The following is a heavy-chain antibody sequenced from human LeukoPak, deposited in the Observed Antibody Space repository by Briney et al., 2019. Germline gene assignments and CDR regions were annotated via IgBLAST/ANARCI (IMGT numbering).Heavy chain of an antibody. CDR2: IRSKANSYAT. CDR3: TASGSYAWGTFDY. CDR1: GFTFSGSA. J-gene: IGHJ4*02. V-gene: IGHV3-73*01. Sequence: GGSLRLSCAASGFTFSGSAMHWVRQASGKGLEWVGRIRSKANSYATAYAASVKGRFTISRDDSKNTAYLQMNSLKTEDTAVYYCTASGSYAWGTFDYWGQGTLVTVSS. D-gene: IGHD1-26*01.